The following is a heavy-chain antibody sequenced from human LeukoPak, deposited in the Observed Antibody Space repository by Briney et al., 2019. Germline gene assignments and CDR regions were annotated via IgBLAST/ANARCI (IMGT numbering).Heavy chain of an antibody. CDR2: IIPILGVA. CDR1: GGTFSSYA. Sequence: SVKVSCKASGGTFSSYAISWVRQAPGQGLEWMGRIIPILGVANYAQKFQGRVTITADKSTSTAYMELSSLRSEDTAVYYCARCTIKQQLLDYWGQGTLVTVSS. V-gene: IGHV1-69*04. D-gene: IGHD6-13*01. J-gene: IGHJ4*02. CDR3: ARCTIKQQLLDY.